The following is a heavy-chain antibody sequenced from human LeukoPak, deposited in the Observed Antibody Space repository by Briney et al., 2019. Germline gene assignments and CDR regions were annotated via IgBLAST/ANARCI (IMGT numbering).Heavy chain of an antibody. CDR1: GFTFSSYG. J-gene: IGHJ4*02. D-gene: IGHD3-22*01. CDR2: IWYDGSNK. V-gene: IGHV3-33*01. Sequence: QAGGSLRLSCAASGFTFSSYGMHWVRQAPGKGLEWVAVIWYDGSNKYYADTVKGRFTISRDNSKNTLYLQMNSLRAEDTAVYYCARDVRYDSSGYLPYWGQGTLVTVSS. CDR3: ARDVRYDSSGYLPY.